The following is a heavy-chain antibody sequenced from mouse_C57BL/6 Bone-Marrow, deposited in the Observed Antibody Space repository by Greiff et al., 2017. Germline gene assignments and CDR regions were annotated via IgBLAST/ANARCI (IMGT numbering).Heavy chain of an antibody. CDR1: GYTFTSYW. CDR2: INPSSGYT. J-gene: IGHJ3*01. CDR3: ARDLYGSSPWFAY. V-gene: IGHV1-7*01. Sequence: VQLQQSGAELAKPGASVKLSCKASGYTFTSYWMHWVKQRPGQGLEWIGYINPSSGYTKYNQKFKDKATLTADKSSSTAYMQLSSLTYEDSAVYYCARDLYGSSPWFAYWGQGTLVTVSA. D-gene: IGHD1-1*01.